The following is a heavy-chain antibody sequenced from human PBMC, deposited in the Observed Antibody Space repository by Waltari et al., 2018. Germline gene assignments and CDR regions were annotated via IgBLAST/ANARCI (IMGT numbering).Heavy chain of an antibody. CDR1: GGSISSSSYY. V-gene: IGHV4-39*01. CDR3: ARQKSIFGVVPPPKAFDI. J-gene: IGHJ3*02. CDR2: IYYSGST. Sequence: QLQLQESGPGLVKPSETLSLTCTVSGGSISSSSYYWGWIRQPPGKGLEWIGSIYYSGSTYYNPSLKSRVTISVDTSKNQFSLKLSSVTAADTAVYYCARQKSIFGVVPPPKAFDIWGQGTMVTVSS. D-gene: IGHD3-3*01.